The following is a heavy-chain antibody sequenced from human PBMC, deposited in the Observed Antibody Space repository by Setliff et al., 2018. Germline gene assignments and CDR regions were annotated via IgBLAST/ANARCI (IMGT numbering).Heavy chain of an antibody. CDR1: GFTFSTYR. CDR3: ARTCSGSGCYAGLES. CDR2: IWGDGGTK. Sequence: PGGSLRLSCAASGFTFSTYRMHWVRQAPGKGLEWVAVIWGDGGTKYHADSVKGRFTISRDNSKNTLYLQMISLRPEDTAVHYCARTCSGSGCYAGLESWGQGTPVTVSS. V-gene: IGHV3-33*08. D-gene: IGHD2-15*01. J-gene: IGHJ4*02.